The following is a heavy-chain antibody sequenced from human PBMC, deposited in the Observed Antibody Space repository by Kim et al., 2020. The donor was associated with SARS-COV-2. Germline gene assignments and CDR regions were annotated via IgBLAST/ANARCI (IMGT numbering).Heavy chain of an antibody. Sequence: ADPVRGRFTISRDNSKNTLYLQMTGLRAEDTAVFYCAKLDSSDYYAPFDYWGQGTLVTVSS. J-gene: IGHJ4*02. D-gene: IGHD3-22*01. V-gene: IGHV3-23*01. CDR3: AKLDSSDYYAPFDY.